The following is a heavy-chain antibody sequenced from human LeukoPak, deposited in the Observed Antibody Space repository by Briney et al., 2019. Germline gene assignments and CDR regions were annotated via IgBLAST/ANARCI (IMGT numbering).Heavy chain of an antibody. J-gene: IGHJ6*03. V-gene: IGHV4-39*07. Sequence: SETLSLTCTVSGGSISSSSYYWGWIRQPPGKGLEWIGSIYYSGSTYYNPSLKSRVTISVDTSKNQFSLKLSSVTAADTAVYYCARGIRGSCSSTSCYYYYYYMDVWGKGTTVTISS. CDR3: ARGIRGSCSSTSCYYYYYYMDV. D-gene: IGHD2-2*01. CDR1: GGSISSSSYY. CDR2: IYYSGST.